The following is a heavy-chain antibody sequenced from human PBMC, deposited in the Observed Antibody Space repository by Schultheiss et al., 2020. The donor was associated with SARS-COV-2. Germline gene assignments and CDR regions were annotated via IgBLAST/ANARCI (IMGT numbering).Heavy chain of an antibody. CDR1: GGSISSSSYY. Sequence: SETLSLTCTVSGGSISSSSYYWGWIRQPPGKGLEWIGYIYYSGSTNYNPSLKSRVTISVDTSKNQFSLKLSSVTAADTAVYYCARDSGYSYGYDYYGMDVWGQGTTVTVSS. CDR2: IYYSGST. D-gene: IGHD5-18*01. V-gene: IGHV4-39*07. CDR3: ARDSGYSYGYDYYGMDV. J-gene: IGHJ6*02.